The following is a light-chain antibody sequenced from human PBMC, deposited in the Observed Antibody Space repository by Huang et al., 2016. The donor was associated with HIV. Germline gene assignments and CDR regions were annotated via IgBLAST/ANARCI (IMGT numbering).Light chain of an antibody. CDR3: QQSFTVPRT. Sequence: DIQMTQSPPSLSASVGDRVTFPCRADQNIGQSLNWYQQKPGKAPKLLVDTASTLESGVPSRVSGSGSGSRFTLNITNLEPEDFATYYCQQSFTVPRTFG. CDR2: TAS. J-gene: IGKJ1*01. CDR1: QNIGQS. V-gene: IGKV1-39*01.